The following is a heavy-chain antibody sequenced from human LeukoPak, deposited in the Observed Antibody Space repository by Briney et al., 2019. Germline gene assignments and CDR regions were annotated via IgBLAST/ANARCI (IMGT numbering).Heavy chain of an antibody. CDR3: ARGRLSLTLDY. V-gene: IGHV4-38-2*02. J-gene: IGHJ4*02. Sequence: SETLSLTCTVSGYSISSGYYWGWIRQPPGKGLEWIGSIYHSGSTYYNPSLKSRVTISVDTSKNQFSLKLSSVTAADTAVYYCARGRLSLTLDYWGQGTLVTVSS. CDR2: IYHSGST. CDR1: GYSISSGYY.